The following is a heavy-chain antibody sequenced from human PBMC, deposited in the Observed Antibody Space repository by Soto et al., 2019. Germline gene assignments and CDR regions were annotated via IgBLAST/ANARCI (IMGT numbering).Heavy chain of an antibody. Sequence: QVQLVQSGAEVRKPGASVKVSCKASGYTFTNYYMHWVRQAPGQGLEWMGIMNPSGGSTSYAQKLQGRVTMTRDTSTVAAYMELSSLISEDTAVYYCARAGDVDYYDKSALIFFDYWGQGTLVTVSS. CDR2: MNPSGGST. D-gene: IGHD3-22*01. J-gene: IGHJ4*02. CDR3: ARAGDVDYYDKSALIFFDY. CDR1: GYTFTNYY. V-gene: IGHV1-46*03.